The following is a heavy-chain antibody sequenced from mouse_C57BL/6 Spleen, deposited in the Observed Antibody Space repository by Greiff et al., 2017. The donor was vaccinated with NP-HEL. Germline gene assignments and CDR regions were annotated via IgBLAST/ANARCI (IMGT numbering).Heavy chain of an antibody. Sequence: DVQLVESGGGLVKPGGSLKLSCAASGFTFSSYAMSWVRQTPEKRLEWVATISDGGSYTYYPDNVKGRFTISRDNAKNNLYLQMSHLKSEDTAMYYCARLFTTVVAHFDYWGQGTTLTVSS. J-gene: IGHJ2*01. CDR3: ARLFTTVVAHFDY. CDR1: GFTFSSYA. CDR2: ISDGGSYT. V-gene: IGHV5-4*01. D-gene: IGHD1-1*01.